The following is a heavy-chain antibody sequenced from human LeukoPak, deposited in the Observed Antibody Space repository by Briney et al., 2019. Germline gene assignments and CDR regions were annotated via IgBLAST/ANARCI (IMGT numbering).Heavy chain of an antibody. D-gene: IGHD5-24*01. Sequence: SVKVSCKASGGTFSSYAISWVRQAPGQGLEWMGGIIPIFGTANYAQKFQGRVTITADESTSTAYMELSSLRSEDTAVYYCARAEPPSRDGYNFPFDYWGQGTLVTVSS. V-gene: IGHV1-69*13. J-gene: IGHJ4*02. CDR1: GGTFSSYA. CDR3: ARAEPPSRDGYNFPFDY. CDR2: IIPIFGTA.